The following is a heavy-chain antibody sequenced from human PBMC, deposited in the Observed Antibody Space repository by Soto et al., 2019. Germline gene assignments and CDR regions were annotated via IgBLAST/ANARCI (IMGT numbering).Heavy chain of an antibody. V-gene: IGHV3-66*01. CDR3: AGGVGSSRVDY. CDR2: IYSSGVT. D-gene: IGHD1-26*01. J-gene: IGHJ4*02. Sequence: GGSLRLSCAASGFTVSGNYMTWVRQAPGKGLEWVSIIYSSGVTYYADSVKGRFAISRDNSKNTVYLQMNSLRAEDTAVYFCAGGVGSSRVDYWGQGTLVTVSS. CDR1: GFTVSGNY.